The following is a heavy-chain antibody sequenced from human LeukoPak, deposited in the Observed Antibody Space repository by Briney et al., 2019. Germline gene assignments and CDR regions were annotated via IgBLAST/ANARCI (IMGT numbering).Heavy chain of an antibody. J-gene: IGHJ6*03. V-gene: IGHV3-11*01. D-gene: IGHD3-10*01. CDR3: ARGKTGSYCSRSYYMDV. CDR1: GFIFSDYY. Sequence: GGSLRLSCAASGFIFSDYYMSWIRQAPGKGLEWVSYISSSGITIYYADSVKGRFTISRDNAKNSLYLQMNSLRAEDTAVYYCARGKTGSYCSRSYYMDVWGKGTTVTISS. CDR2: ISSSGITI.